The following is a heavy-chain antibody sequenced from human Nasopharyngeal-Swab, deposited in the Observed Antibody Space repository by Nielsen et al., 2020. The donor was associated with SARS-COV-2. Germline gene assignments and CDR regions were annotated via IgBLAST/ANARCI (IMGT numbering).Heavy chain of an antibody. CDR2: ISYDGSNK. V-gene: IGHV3-30*18. D-gene: IGHD6-19*01. Sequence: GGSLRLSCAASGFTFSSYGMHWVRQAPGKGLEWVAVISYDGSNKYYADSVKGRFTISRDNAKNTLYLQMNSLRAEDMAVYYCANGDTVAGTGYWGQGTLVTVSS. CDR1: GFTFSSYG. J-gene: IGHJ4*02. CDR3: ANGDTVAGTGY.